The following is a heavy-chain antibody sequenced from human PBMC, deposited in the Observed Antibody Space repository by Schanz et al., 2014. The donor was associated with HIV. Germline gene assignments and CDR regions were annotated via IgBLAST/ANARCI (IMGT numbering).Heavy chain of an antibody. Sequence: QVQLVQSGAEVKKPGASVRVSCKASGYIFTGYYMNWVRQAPGQGLEWMGFVNPDSGGTNYAQKFRGRVTMTRDTSISPAYMELTGLNPEDTAIYYCARDDVLDSLASWGQGTLVTVSS. J-gene: IGHJ5*02. CDR3: ARDDVLDSLAS. D-gene: IGHD2-21*01. V-gene: IGHV1-2*02. CDR2: VNPDSGGT. CDR1: GYIFTGYY.